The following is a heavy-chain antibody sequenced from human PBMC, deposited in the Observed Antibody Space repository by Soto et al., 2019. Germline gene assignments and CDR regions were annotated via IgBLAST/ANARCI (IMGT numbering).Heavy chain of an antibody. D-gene: IGHD6-19*01. Sequence: EVQLVESGGGLVQPGRSLRLSCAASGFTFDDYAMHWDRQAPGKGLEWVSGISWNSDSIGYADSVKGRFTISRDNAKNSLYLQMNSLRAEDTALYYCAKDMMASSSGWFDYWGQGTLVTVSS. J-gene: IGHJ4*02. V-gene: IGHV3-9*01. CDR2: ISWNSDSI. CDR1: GFTFDDYA. CDR3: AKDMMASSSGWFDY.